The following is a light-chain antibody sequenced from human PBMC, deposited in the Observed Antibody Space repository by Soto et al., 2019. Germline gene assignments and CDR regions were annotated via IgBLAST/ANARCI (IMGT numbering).Light chain of an antibody. CDR1: QGIRKY. Sequence: DIQMTQVPSSLSASVGDRVTMTCRASQGIRKYLAWYQQKAGKVPELLIYGASTLQRGVPTRFRGSGSGTDFTLTITSLQPEDVATYYCQKYSSAPRTFGQGTKGEIK. CDR2: GAS. J-gene: IGKJ1*01. V-gene: IGKV1-27*01. CDR3: QKYSSAPRT.